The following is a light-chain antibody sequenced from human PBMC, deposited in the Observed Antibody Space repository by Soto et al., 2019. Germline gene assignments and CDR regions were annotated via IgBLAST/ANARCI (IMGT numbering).Light chain of an antibody. Sequence: QSALTQPASVSGSPGQSITISCTGTSNDAGGYNYVSWYQQHPGKAPQLIIYEVSNRPSGVSHRFSGSKSGDTASLTISGLQAEDGADYYCSSYTAFSTWVFGGGTKLTVL. V-gene: IGLV2-14*01. J-gene: IGLJ3*02. CDR1: SNDAGGYNY. CDR3: SSYTAFSTWV. CDR2: EVS.